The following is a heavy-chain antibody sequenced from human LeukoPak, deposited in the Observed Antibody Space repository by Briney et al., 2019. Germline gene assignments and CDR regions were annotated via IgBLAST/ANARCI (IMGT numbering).Heavy chain of an antibody. CDR3: ARHERYYYGSGSSTLGY. D-gene: IGHD3-10*01. CDR1: GGSISSYY. Sequence: IPSETLSLACTVSGGSISSYYWSWIRQPPGKGLEWIGYIYYSGSTNYNPSLKSRVTISVDTSKNQFSLKLSSVTAADTAVYYCARHERYYYGSGSSTLGYWGQGALVTVSS. CDR2: IYYSGST. J-gene: IGHJ4*02. V-gene: IGHV4-59*08.